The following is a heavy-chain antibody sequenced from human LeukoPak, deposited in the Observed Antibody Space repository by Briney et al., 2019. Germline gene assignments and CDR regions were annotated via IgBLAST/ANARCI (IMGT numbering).Heavy chain of an antibody. CDR2: INKDGGEK. CDR3: VKDSPPRYSGSPPAY. J-gene: IGHJ4*02. CDR1: GFTFSSYW. Sequence: PGGSLRLSCAASGFTFSSYWMSWVRQAPGKGLEWVANINKDGGEKYYVDSGKGRFTISRDNAKNSLYLQMNSLRADDTAVYYCVKDSPPRYSGSPPAYWGQGTLVTVSS. D-gene: IGHD1-26*01. V-gene: IGHV3-7*03.